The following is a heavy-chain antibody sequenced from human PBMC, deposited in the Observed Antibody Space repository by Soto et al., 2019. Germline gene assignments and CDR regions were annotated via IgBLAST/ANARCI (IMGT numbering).Heavy chain of an antibody. D-gene: IGHD4-17*01. Sequence: EGQLVESGGGLVKPGESLRLSCAASGFTFSSYSMNWVRQAPGKGLEWVSSIRSDRSYIYYADSVKGRFTVSRDNAKNSLYLQMNSLRAEDTAVYYCARKGCGDYGGMDVWGQGTTVTVSS. V-gene: IGHV3-21*01. CDR3: ARKGCGDYGGMDV. J-gene: IGHJ6*02. CDR1: GFTFSSYS. CDR2: IRSDRSYI.